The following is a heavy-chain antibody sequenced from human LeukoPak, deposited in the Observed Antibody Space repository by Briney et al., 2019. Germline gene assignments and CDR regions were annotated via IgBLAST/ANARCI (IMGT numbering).Heavy chain of an antibody. J-gene: IGHJ6*02. CDR1: GYTFTSYG. CDR3: ARERRYRHYYYYGMDV. D-gene: IGHD1-26*01. Sequence: ASVKVSCKASGYTFTSYGISWVRQAPGQGLEWMGWISAYNGNTNYAQKLQGRVTMTTDTSTSTAYMELRSLRSDDTAVYYCARERRYRHYYYYGMDVWGQGTTVTVSS. V-gene: IGHV1-18*01. CDR2: ISAYNGNT.